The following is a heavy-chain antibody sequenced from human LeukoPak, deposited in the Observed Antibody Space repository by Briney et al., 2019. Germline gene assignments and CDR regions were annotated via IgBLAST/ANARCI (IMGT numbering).Heavy chain of an antibody. CDR1: GFTFSSYS. D-gene: IGHD3-10*01. Sequence: GGSLRLSCAASGFTFSSYSMNWVRQAPGKGLEWVSSISSSSNYIYYADSVKGRFTISRDNAKNSLYLQMNSLRAEDTAVYYCARVLWFGELLVDYWGQGTLVTVSS. V-gene: IGHV3-21*04. CDR3: ARVLWFGELLVDY. CDR2: ISSSSNYI. J-gene: IGHJ4*02.